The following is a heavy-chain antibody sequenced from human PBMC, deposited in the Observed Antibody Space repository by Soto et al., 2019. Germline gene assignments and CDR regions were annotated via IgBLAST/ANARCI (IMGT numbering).Heavy chain of an antibody. D-gene: IGHD6-13*01. J-gene: IGHJ4*02. CDR1: GYTFTSYA. V-gene: IGHV1-3*05. CDR2: INAGNGDT. CDR3: ARSASAGTFDY. Sequence: QVQLVQSGAEEKKPGASVKVSCKASGYTFTSYAMHWVRQAPGQRLEWMGWINAGNGDTKYSQKFQGRVTITRDTSASTAYMELSSLRSEDTAVYYCARSASAGTFDYWGQGTLVTVSS.